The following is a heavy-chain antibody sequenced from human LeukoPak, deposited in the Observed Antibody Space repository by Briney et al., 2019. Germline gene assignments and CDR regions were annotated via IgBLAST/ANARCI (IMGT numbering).Heavy chain of an antibody. CDR1: GFTFSSYW. Sequence: PGGSLRLSCAASGFTFSSYWMHWVRQAPGKGLVWVSRINSGGTVTNYADSVKGRLTISRDNSKNTLYLQMNSLRAEDTAVYYCAKEIWFGDLNWFDPWGQGTLVTVSS. J-gene: IGHJ5*02. D-gene: IGHD3-10*01. V-gene: IGHV3-74*01. CDR2: INSGGTVT. CDR3: AKEIWFGDLNWFDP.